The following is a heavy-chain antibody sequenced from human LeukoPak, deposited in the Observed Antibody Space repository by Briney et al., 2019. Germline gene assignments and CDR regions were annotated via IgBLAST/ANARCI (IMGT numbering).Heavy chain of an antibody. J-gene: IGHJ4*02. Sequence: SETLSLTCTVSGYSISSGYYWGWIRQPPGKGLEWIGSIYHSGSTYNNPSLKSRVAISVDTSKNQFSLKLSSVTAADTAVYYCARGLWFGDENPPYFDYWGQGTLVTVSS. CDR1: GYSISSGYY. V-gene: IGHV4-38-2*02. CDR2: IYHSGST. D-gene: IGHD3-10*01. CDR3: ARGLWFGDENPPYFDY.